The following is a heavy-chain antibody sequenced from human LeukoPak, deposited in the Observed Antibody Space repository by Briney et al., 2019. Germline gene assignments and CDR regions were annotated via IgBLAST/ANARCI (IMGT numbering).Heavy chain of an antibody. CDR2: IWYDGTNE. CDR1: GFTFRTFG. Sequence: GGSLRLSCAASGFTFRTFGMHWVRQAPGKGLEWVAIIWYDGTNEYYADSVKGRFTISRDNSKNTLYLQMNSLRVEDTAVYYCARVAVAAAGTHDWFDPWGQGTLVTVSS. J-gene: IGHJ5*02. D-gene: IGHD6-13*01. V-gene: IGHV3-33*01. CDR3: ARVAVAAAGTHDWFDP.